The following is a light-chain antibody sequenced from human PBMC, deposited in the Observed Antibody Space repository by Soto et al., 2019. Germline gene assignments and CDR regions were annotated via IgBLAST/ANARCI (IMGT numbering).Light chain of an antibody. V-gene: IGKV1-5*01. CDR2: DAS. Sequence: DIQMTQSPSTLSASVGDRVTTTCRASQSISSWLAWYQQKPGKAPKLLIYDASSLESGVPSRFSGSGSGTEFTLTISSLQPDDFATYYCQQYNNWPPWTFGQGTKVDIK. CDR3: QQYNNWPPWT. J-gene: IGKJ1*01. CDR1: QSISSW.